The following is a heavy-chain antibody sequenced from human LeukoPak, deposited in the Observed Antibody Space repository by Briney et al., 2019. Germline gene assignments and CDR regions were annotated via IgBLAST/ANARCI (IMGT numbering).Heavy chain of an antibody. V-gene: IGHV3-30*02. CDR1: GFTFSTYG. D-gene: IGHD5-24*01. Sequence: GGSLRLSCAASGFTFSTYGMHWVRQAPGKGLEWVAFIRYDESNKYYADSVKGRFTISRDNSKNTLYLQMNSLRAEDTAVYYCARLATHGDFWGQGTLVTVSS. CDR2: IRYDESNK. J-gene: IGHJ4*02. CDR3: ARLATHGDF.